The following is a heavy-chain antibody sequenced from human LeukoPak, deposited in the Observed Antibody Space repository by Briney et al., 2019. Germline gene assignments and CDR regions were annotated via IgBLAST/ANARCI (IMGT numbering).Heavy chain of an antibody. J-gene: IGHJ5*02. CDR3: ARDLGAYYDSSDNWFDP. Sequence: GGSLRLSCAASGFTFSSYGMHWVRQAPGKGLVWVSRINTDGSSTSYADSVKGRFTISRDNAKNTLYLRAEDTALYYCARDLGAYYDSSDNWFDPWGQGTLVTVSS. CDR2: INTDGSST. CDR1: GFTFSSYG. V-gene: IGHV3-74*01. D-gene: IGHD3-22*01.